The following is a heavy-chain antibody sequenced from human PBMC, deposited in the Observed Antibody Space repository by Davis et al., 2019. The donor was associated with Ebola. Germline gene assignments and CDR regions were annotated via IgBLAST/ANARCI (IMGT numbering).Heavy chain of an antibody. D-gene: IGHD2-15*01. J-gene: IGHJ6*03. Sequence: PGGSLRLSCAASDITVSNNYMTWVRQSPGKALEWVSAIYPGGRTYYADSVKGRFTISRDKSKNMLYLQLNSLRAEDTAMYYCARGYCSGMNRYDTYWGGYYMDVWGKGTTVTVSS. CDR1: DITVSNNY. CDR2: IYPGGRT. V-gene: IGHV3-53*01. CDR3: ARGYCSGMNRYDTYWGGYYMDV.